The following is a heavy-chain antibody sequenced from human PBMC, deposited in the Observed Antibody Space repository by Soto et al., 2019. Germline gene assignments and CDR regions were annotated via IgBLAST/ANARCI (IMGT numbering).Heavy chain of an antibody. D-gene: IGHD5-18*01. CDR1: VYTLTELS. CDR2: FDPEDGET. CDR3: ATVHRGYSYGHFDY. Sequence: ASVKVSCKVSVYTLTELSMHCVRQAPGKGLEWMGGFDPEDGETIYAQKFQGRVTMTEDTSTDTAYMELSSLRSEDTAVYYCATVHRGYSYGHFDYWGQGTLVTVSS. V-gene: IGHV1-24*01. J-gene: IGHJ4*02.